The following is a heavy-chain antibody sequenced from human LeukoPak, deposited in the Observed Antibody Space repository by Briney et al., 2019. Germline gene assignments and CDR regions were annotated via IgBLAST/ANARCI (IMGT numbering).Heavy chain of an antibody. V-gene: IGHV1-69*13. Sequence: SVKVSCKASGGTFSSYAISWVRQAPGQGLEWMGGIIPIFGTANYAQKFQGRVTITADESTSTAYMELSSLRSEDTAVYYCAREADSSGGAAFDIWGQGTMVTVSS. J-gene: IGHJ3*02. CDR2: IIPIFGTA. D-gene: IGHD3-22*01. CDR1: GGTFSSYA. CDR3: AREADSSGGAAFDI.